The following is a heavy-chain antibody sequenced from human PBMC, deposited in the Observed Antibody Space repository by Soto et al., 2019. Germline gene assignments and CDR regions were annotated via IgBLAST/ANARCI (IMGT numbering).Heavy chain of an antibody. Sequence: SETLSLTCSVSGDSLNSGGHYWSWVRQNSRKGLEWIGYISYTGSTYYNPSLKSRVSISADTSKNQFSLRLSSVTDADTAVYYCTRDSNDGFEVWGQGTMVT. CDR3: TRDSNDGFEV. V-gene: IGHV4-31*03. CDR1: GDSLNSGGHY. CDR2: ISYTGST. J-gene: IGHJ3*01.